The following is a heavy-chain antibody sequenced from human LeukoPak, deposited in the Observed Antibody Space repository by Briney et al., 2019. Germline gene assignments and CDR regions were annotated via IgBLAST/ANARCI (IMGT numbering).Heavy chain of an antibody. CDR1: GFTFSHYG. CDR2: MSADGTNK. CDR3: AKDQWAYCGGDCYSSDY. Sequence: GGSLRLSCAASGFTFSHYGMHWVRQAPGKGLEWVAVMSADGTNKYYADSVKGRFTISRDNSKNTLYLQMNSLRVEDTAMYFCAKDQWAYCGGDCYSSDYWGQGTLVTVSS. J-gene: IGHJ4*02. V-gene: IGHV3-30*18. D-gene: IGHD2-21*02.